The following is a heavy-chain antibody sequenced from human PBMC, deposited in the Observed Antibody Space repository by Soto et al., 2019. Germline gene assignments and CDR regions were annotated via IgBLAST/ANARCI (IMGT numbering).Heavy chain of an antibody. V-gene: IGHV1-18*01. Sequence: ASVKVSCKASGYTFTRSGISWVRQAPGQGLEWMGWININNGSTEYGEKFQGRVTMTRDTSSNTVYLEVRSLRFDDTAVYYCARDPPPPDYWGQGTLVTVSS. CDR2: ININNGST. CDR1: GYTFTRSG. CDR3: ARDPPPPDY. J-gene: IGHJ4*02.